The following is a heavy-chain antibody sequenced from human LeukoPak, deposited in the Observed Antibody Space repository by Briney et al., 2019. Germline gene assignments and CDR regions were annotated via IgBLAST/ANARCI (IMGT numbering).Heavy chain of an antibody. CDR3: ARPRARWSPNDAFDI. Sequence: QSSETLSLTCTVSGGSISSYYWSWIRQPPGKGLEWIGYIYYSGSTNYNPSLKSRVTISVDTSKNQFSLKLSSVTAADTAVYYCARPRARWSPNDAFDIWGQGTMVTVSS. D-gene: IGHD4-23*01. CDR1: GGSISSYY. V-gene: IGHV4-59*08. J-gene: IGHJ3*02. CDR2: IYYSGST.